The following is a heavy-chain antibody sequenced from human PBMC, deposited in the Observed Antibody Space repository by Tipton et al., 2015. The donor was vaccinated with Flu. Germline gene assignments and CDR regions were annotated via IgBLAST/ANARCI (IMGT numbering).Heavy chain of an antibody. Sequence: QVQLVQSGAEVKKPGASVRISCTASGYTFTNYNMHWVRQAPGQGPEWMGIIYPSGGGTTYAQGFQGRVTLTRDKSTSTVYMELSSLRSEDTAFYYCARDRGFGAYTFDYWGQGTLVTVAS. CDR2: IYPSGGGT. D-gene: IGHD3-10*01. V-gene: IGHV1-46*01. J-gene: IGHJ4*02. CDR1: GYTFTNYN. CDR3: ARDRGFGAYTFDY.